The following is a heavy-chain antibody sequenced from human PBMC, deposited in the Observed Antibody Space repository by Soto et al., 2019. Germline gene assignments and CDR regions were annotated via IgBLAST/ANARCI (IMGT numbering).Heavy chain of an antibody. V-gene: IGHV3-7*01. CDR3: ARDQDSYYDILTGYYADAFDI. CDR2: IKQDGSEK. CDR1: GFTFSSYW. Sequence: SLRLSCAASGFTFSSYWMSWVRQAPGKGLEWVANIKQDGSEKYYVDSVKGRFTISRDNAKNSLYLQMNSLRAEDTAVYYCARDQDSYYDILTGYYADAFDIWGQGTMVTVSS. D-gene: IGHD3-9*01. J-gene: IGHJ3*02.